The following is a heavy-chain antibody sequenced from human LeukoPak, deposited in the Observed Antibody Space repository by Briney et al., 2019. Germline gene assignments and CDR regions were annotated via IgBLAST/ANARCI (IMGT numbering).Heavy chain of an antibody. V-gene: IGHV4-34*01. CDR3: ARDYYGSGSYPTFDY. CDR1: GGSFSGYY. CDR2: INHSGST. J-gene: IGHJ4*02. Sequence: SETLSLTCAVYGGSFSGYYWSWIRQPPGKGLEWIGEINHSGSTNYNPSLKSRATISVDTSKNQFPLKLSSVTAADTAVYYCARDYYGSGSYPTFDYWGQGTLVTVSS. D-gene: IGHD3-10*01.